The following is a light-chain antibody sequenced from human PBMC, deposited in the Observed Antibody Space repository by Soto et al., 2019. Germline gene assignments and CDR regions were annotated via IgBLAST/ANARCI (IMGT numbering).Light chain of an antibody. V-gene: IGKV1-5*01. CDR2: DAS. J-gene: IGKJ1*01. CDR1: QTITGW. Sequence: DIQMTQSPSTLTASVGARVTITCRASQTITGWMAWDQQRPGEAPKLLIYDASTLESGVPSRFSGSGSGTEFTLTISSLQPDDFATYYCQQYNSYPWTFGQGTKVDIK. CDR3: QQYNSYPWT.